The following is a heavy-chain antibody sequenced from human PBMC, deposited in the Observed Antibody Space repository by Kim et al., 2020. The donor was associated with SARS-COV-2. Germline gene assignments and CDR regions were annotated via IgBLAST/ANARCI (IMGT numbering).Heavy chain of an antibody. J-gene: IGHJ4*02. D-gene: IGHD2-15*01. CDR3: AKDILACSGGSCRSSNFDY. V-gene: IGHV3-9*01. Sequence: GRFTISRDTAKNSLYLQMNSLRAEDTALYYCAKDILACSGGSCRSSNFDYWGQGTLVTVSS.